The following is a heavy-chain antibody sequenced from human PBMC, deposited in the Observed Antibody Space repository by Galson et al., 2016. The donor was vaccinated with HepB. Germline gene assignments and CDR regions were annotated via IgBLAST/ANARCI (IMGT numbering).Heavy chain of an antibody. D-gene: IGHD1-7*01. CDR3: AKLRVGISRTKTSFDN. Sequence: SLRLSCAASGFTFSNYVMSWVRQAPGKGLEWVSGISGSGDRIYSADSVKARFTLSRDNSENTLHLQMNSLRAEDTAVYYCAKLRVGISRTKTSFDNWGQGTLVTVSS. CDR1: GFTFSNYV. J-gene: IGHJ4*02. CDR2: ISGSGDRI. V-gene: IGHV3-23*01.